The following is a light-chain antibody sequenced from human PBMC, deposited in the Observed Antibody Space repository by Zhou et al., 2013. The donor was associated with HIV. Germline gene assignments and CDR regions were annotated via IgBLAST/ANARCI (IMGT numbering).Light chain of an antibody. CDR1: QSIGTY. J-gene: IGKJ5*01. CDR2: KAS. Sequence: DIQMTQSPSSLSTSVGDRVTIACRASQSIGTYLNWYQQKPGKAPKLLISKASSLESGVPLRFSGSRSGTEFTLTISSLQPDDYATYYCQQYNTYPITFGQGTRLEI. CDR3: QQYNTYPIT. V-gene: IGKV1-5*03.